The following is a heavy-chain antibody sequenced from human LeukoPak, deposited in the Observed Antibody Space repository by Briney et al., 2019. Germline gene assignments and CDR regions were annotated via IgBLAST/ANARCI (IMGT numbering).Heavy chain of an antibody. V-gene: IGHV3-66*01. D-gene: IGHD2-2*01. Sequence: GGSLRLSCAASGFTVSSNYMSWVRQAPGRGLEWVSVIYSGGSTYYADSVKGRFTISRDNSKNTLYLQMNSLRAEDTAVYYCARDRGPTLGSGVPAAAHDAFDIWAKGQWSPSLQ. J-gene: IGHJ3*02. CDR2: IYSGGST. CDR1: GFTVSSNY. CDR3: ARDRGPTLGSGVPAAAHDAFDI.